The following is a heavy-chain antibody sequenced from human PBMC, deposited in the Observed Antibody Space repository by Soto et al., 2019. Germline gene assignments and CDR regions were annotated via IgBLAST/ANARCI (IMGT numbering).Heavy chain of an antibody. CDR3: ARSEHYSNYVLSYYYGMDV. J-gene: IGHJ6*02. D-gene: IGHD4-4*01. Sequence: PGESLKISCKGSGYSFTSYWIGWVRQMPGKGLEWMGIIYPGDSDTRYSPSFQGQVTISADKSISTAYLQWSSLKASDTAMYYCARSEHYSNYVLSYYYGMDVWGQGTTVTVSS. V-gene: IGHV5-51*01. CDR1: GYSFTSYW. CDR2: IYPGDSDT.